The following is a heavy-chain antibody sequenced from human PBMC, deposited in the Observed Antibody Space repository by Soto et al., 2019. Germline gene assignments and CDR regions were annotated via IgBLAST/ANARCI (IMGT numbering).Heavy chain of an antibody. J-gene: IGHJ4*02. CDR2: IYYSGST. Sequence: SLTCTVSGGSISSYYWSWIRQPPGKGLEWIGYIYYSGSTNYNPSLKSRVTISVDTSKNQFSLKLSSVTAADTAVYYCARGGSSGYRTWYYFDYWGQGTLVTVSS. CDR1: GGSISSYY. CDR3: ARGGSSGYRTWYYFDY. D-gene: IGHD3-22*01. V-gene: IGHV4-59*01.